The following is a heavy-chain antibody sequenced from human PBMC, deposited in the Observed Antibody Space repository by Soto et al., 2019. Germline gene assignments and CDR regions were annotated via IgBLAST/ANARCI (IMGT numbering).Heavy chain of an antibody. J-gene: IGHJ4*02. V-gene: IGHV3-23*01. Sequence: GGSLRLSFAASGFTFSSYAMSWVRQAPGKGLEWVSTISGSGGSTYYADSVKGRFTISRDNSKNTLYLQMNSLRAEDTAVYYCAKTTEITIFGVFTYFDYWGQGTLVTVSS. CDR2: ISGSGGST. D-gene: IGHD3-3*01. CDR1: GFTFSSYA. CDR3: AKTTEITIFGVFTYFDY.